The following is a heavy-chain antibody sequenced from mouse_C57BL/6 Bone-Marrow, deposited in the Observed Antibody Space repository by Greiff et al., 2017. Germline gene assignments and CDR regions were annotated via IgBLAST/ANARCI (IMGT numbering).Heavy chain of an antibody. Sequence: VQLQQSGAELVRPGASVKLSCKASGYTFTDYYINWVKQRPGQGLEWIARIYPGSGNTYYNEKFKGKATLTAEKSSSTAYMQLSNLTSEDSAVYFCARLSPFTTVVATDAMDYWGQGTSVTVSS. J-gene: IGHJ4*01. CDR1: GYTFTDYY. V-gene: IGHV1-76*01. CDR3: ARLSPFTTVVATDAMDY. CDR2: IYPGSGNT. D-gene: IGHD1-1*01.